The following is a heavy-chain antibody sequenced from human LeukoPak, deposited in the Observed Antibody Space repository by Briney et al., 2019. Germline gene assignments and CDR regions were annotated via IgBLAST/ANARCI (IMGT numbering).Heavy chain of an antibody. J-gene: IGHJ4*02. D-gene: IGHD6-19*01. CDR1: GFTFANYA. V-gene: IGHV3-23*01. Sequence: WGSLRLSCAASGFTFANYAMSWVRQGQEKGLEWVSTIGGSGDKTFYADSVKGRFTISRDNSKNMLHLQMSSLTGEDTALYYCVRRGDASSGWGDHDYWGQGALVTVSS. CDR2: IGGSGDKT. CDR3: VRRGDASSGWGDHDY.